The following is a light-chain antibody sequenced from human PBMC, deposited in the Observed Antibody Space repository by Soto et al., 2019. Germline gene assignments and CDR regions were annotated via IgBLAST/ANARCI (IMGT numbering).Light chain of an antibody. Sequence: EIVMTQSPATLSVSPGERATLSCRASQSVSSNLAWYQQKPGQAPRLLIYGASTTATGISARFSGSRSGTEFTLTISSLLSEDFAVYYCQQYNNWSLTFGGGTKVEIK. J-gene: IGKJ4*01. CDR3: QQYNNWSLT. V-gene: IGKV3-15*01. CDR2: GAS. CDR1: QSVSSN.